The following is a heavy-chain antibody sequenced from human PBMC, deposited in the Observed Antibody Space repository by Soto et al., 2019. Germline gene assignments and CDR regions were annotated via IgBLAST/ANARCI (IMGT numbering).Heavy chain of an antibody. D-gene: IGHD1-1*01. CDR2: FDPEDGET. V-gene: IGHV1-24*01. Sequence: ASVKVSCKVSGYTLTELSMHWVRQAPGKRLEWMGGFDPEDGETIYAQKFQGRVTMTEDTSTDTAYMELSSLRSEDTAVYYCATDFFRRSGATPAFFDFWGQGTLVTVSS. CDR1: GYTLTELS. J-gene: IGHJ4*01. CDR3: ATDFFRRSGATPAFFDF.